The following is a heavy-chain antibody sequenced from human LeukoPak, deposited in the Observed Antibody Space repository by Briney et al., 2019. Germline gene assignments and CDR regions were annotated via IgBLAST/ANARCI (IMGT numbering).Heavy chain of an antibody. CDR1: GFAFSNYG. V-gene: IGHV3-9*03. J-gene: IGHJ6*03. CDR3: AKGGGGRLIYYYYMDV. CDR2: ISWDSDSI. D-gene: IGHD3-16*01. Sequence: PGGSLRLSCAASGFAFSNYGMNWVRQAPGKGLEWVSGISWDSDSIDYADSVKGRFTISRDNAKNSLYLQMNSLRAEDMALYYCAKGGGGRLIYYYYMDVWGKGTTVTVSS.